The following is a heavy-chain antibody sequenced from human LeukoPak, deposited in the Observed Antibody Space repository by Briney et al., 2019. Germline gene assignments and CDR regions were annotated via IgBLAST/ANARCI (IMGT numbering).Heavy chain of an antibody. J-gene: IGHJ4*02. CDR3: ARVLRSAMAPYDY. V-gene: IGHV1-18*01. CDR2: ISAYNGNT. Sequence: ASVKVSCKASGYTFTSYGISWVRQAPGQGLEWMGWISAYNGNTNYAQKLQGRVTMTRDTSTSTVYMELSSLRSEDTAVYYCARVLRSAMAPYDYWGQGTLVTVSS. CDR1: GYTFTSYG. D-gene: IGHD5-18*01.